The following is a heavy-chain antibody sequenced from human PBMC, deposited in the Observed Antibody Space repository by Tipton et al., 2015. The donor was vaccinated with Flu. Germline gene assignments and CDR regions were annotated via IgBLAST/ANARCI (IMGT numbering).Heavy chain of an antibody. CDR2: ISHSGST. D-gene: IGHD3-16*01. CDR1: DGSFSDYY. CDR3: ARRGIWVWGAVNS. Sequence: TLSLTCAAYDGSFSDYYWTWIRQPPGKGLEWIGEISHSGSTNYSPSLKSRVTVSVDTSKNHFSLNLSSVTAADTAVYYCARRGIWVWGAVNSWGQGPLVTVSS. J-gene: IGHJ4*02. V-gene: IGHV4-34*01.